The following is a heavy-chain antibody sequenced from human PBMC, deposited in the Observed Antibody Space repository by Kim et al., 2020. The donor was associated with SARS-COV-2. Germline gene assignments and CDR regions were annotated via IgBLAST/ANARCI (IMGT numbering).Heavy chain of an antibody. CDR2: INPSGAGGGST. J-gene: IGHJ4*02. V-gene: IGHV1-46*01. CDR3: ARGSDTSGFYYVGFDY. Sequence: ASVKVSCKASGYIFTTYFVHWVRQAPGQGLEWMGIINPSGAGGGSTSYAQKFQGRVTMTRDTSTSTLYMELSSLRSEDTAVYYCARGSDTSGFYYVGFDYWGQGTLVIVSS. D-gene: IGHD3-22*01. CDR1: GYIFTTYF.